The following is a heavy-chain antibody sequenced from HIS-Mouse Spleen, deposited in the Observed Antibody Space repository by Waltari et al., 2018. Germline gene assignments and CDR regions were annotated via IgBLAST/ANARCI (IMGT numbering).Heavy chain of an antibody. CDR3: AKDKHHAFDY. CDR1: GFTFSSYG. CDR2: ISYDGSNK. Sequence: QVQLVESGGGVVQPGRSLRLSCAPSGFTFSSYGMPWVRQAPGKGLEWVAVISYDGSNKYYADSVKGRFTISRDNSKNTLYLQMNSLRAEDTAVYYCAKDKHHAFDYWGQGTLVTVSS. J-gene: IGHJ4*02. V-gene: IGHV3-30*18.